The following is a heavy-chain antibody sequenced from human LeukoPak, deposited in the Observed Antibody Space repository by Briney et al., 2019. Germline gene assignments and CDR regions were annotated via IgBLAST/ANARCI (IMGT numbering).Heavy chain of an antibody. J-gene: IGHJ4*02. CDR1: GGSFSGYY. CDR2: INHSGST. V-gene: IGHV4-34*01. CDR3: ARATPATRWFGD. Sequence: SETLSLTCAVYGGSFSGYYWSWIRQPPGQGLEWIGEINHSGSTNYNPSLKSRVTISVDPSKNQFSLKLSSVTAADTAVYYCARATPATRWFGDWGQGTLVTVSS. D-gene: IGHD3-10*01.